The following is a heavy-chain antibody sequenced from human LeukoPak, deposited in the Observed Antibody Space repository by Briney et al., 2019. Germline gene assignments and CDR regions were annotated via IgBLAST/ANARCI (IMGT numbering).Heavy chain of an antibody. D-gene: IGHD2-21*02. CDR2: INPSGGST. CDR1: GGTFSSYA. Sequence: ASVKVSCKASGGTFSSYAISWVRQAPGQGLEWMGIINPSGGSTSYAQKFQGRVTITRDTSTRTLYIELSSPRSDDPAVYYCARGGPIQVVTASHLDYWGQGTLVTVSS. J-gene: IGHJ4*02. CDR3: ARGGPIQVVTASHLDY. V-gene: IGHV1-46*01.